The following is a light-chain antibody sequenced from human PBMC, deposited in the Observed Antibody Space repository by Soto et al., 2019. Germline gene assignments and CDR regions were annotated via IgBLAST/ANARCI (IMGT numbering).Light chain of an antibody. CDR1: QSVGNS. CDR3: QQRTSWPLLT. J-gene: IGKJ4*01. Sequence: DIVLTQSPATLSLSPGERASLSCRASQSVGNSLAWYQQKPGQPPRLLIYDASTRATGIPARFSGSGSVTDFTLTISSREPEDFAVYYCQQRTSWPLLTFGGGTKVEIK. CDR2: DAS. V-gene: IGKV3-11*01.